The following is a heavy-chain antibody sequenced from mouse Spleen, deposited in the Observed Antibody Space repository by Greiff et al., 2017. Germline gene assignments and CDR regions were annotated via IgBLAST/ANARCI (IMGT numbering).Heavy chain of an antibody. J-gene: IGHJ4*01. CDR1: GFTFSDYG. CDR2: ISNLAYSI. V-gene: IGHV5-15*01. D-gene: IGHD2-4*01. CDR3: ARQGYDYDGGYYAMDY. Sequence: EVQLVESGGGLVQPGGSLKLSCAASGFTFSDYGMAWVRQAPRKGPEWVAFISNLAYSIYYADTVTGRFTISRENAKNTLYLEMSSLRSEDTAMYYCARQGYDYDGGYYAMDYWGQGTSVTVSS.